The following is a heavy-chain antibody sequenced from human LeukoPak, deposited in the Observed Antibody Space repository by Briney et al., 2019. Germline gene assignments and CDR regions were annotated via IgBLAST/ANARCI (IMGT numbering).Heavy chain of an antibody. Sequence: GGSLRLSCAASGFTFSSYEMNWVRQAPGKGLEWVSYISSSGGTIYYADSVKGRFTISRDNAKNSLYLQMNSLRAEDTAVYYCARASGSYYFDYWGQGTLVTVSS. D-gene: IGHD1-26*01. V-gene: IGHV3-48*03. CDR2: ISSSGGTI. CDR3: ARASGSYYFDY. CDR1: GFTFSSYE. J-gene: IGHJ4*02.